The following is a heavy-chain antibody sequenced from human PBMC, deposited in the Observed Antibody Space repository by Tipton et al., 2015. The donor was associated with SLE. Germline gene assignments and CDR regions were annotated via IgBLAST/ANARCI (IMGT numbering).Heavy chain of an antibody. J-gene: IGHJ5*02. CDR2: IKSDGSFT. V-gene: IGHV3-74*01. CDR1: GFTLSSYW. CDR3: AKESVVAGFDP. Sequence: GSLRLSCAASGFTLSSYWMHWVRQAPGKGLVWVSRIKSDGSFTSYADSVKGRFTISRDNAKNTLYLQMNSLRAEDTAVYYCAKESVVAGFDPWGQGTLVTVSS. D-gene: IGHD2-2*01.